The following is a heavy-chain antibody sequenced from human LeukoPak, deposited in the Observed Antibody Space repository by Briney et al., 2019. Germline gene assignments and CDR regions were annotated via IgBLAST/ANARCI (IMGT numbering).Heavy chain of an antibody. J-gene: IGHJ5*02. CDR2: IYTSGST. Sequence: PSQTLSLTCTVSGGSISSVSYYWSWIRQPAGKGLEWIGRIYTSGSTNYNPSLKSRVTISVDTSKNQFSLKLSSVTAADTAVYYCAREWYYYDSSGHYSDWFDPWGQGTLVTVSS. V-gene: IGHV4-61*02. CDR1: GGSISSVSYY. CDR3: AREWYYYDSSGHYSDWFDP. D-gene: IGHD3-22*01.